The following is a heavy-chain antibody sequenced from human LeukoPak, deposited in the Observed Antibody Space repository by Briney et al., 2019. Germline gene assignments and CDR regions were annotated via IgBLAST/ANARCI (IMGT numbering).Heavy chain of an antibody. CDR2: ISAYNGNT. Sequence: GSVQVSCKASGFIFTKYGISWVRQAPGQGLEWMGWISAYNGNTNYAQKLQGRVTMTTDTSTSTAYMELRSLRSDDTAVYYCATRSYGSGSKQTRPDDAFDIWGQGTLVTPSS. V-gene: IGHV1-18*01. J-gene: IGHJ3*02. D-gene: IGHD3-10*01. CDR3: ATRSYGSGSKQTRPDDAFDI. CDR1: GFIFTKYG.